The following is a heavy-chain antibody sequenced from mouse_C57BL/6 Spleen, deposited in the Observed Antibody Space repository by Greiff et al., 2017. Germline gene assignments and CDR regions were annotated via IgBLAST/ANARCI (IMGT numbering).Heavy chain of an antibody. D-gene: IGHD1-1*02. Sequence: QVQLQQSGPGLVQPSQSLSITRTVSGFPLTSYGVHWVRQSPGKGLEWLGVIWSGGSTDYIAAFISRLSISKDNSNSQVIFRMSSLQAEDTAIYYSARGGSAPLYYAMDYWGQGTSVTVSS. CDR3: ARGGSAPLYYAMDY. J-gene: IGHJ4*01. CDR1: GFPLTSYG. CDR2: IWSGGST. V-gene: IGHV2-2*01.